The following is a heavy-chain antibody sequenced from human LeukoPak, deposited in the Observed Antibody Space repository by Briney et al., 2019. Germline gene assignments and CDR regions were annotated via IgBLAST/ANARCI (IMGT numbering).Heavy chain of an antibody. CDR3: ARDAAHYGDHYYYYGMDV. CDR1: GFTFSSYA. D-gene: IGHD4-17*01. CDR2: ISYDGSNK. Sequence: GGSLRLSCAASGFTFSSYAMHWVRQAPGKGLEWVAVISYDGSNKYYADSVKGRFTISRDNSKNTLYLQMNSLRAEDTAVYYCARDAAHYGDHYYYYGMDVWGQGTTVTVSS. V-gene: IGHV3-30*04. J-gene: IGHJ6*02.